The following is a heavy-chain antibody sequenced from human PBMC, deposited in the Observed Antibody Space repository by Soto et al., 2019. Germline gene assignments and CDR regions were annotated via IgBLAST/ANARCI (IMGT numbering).Heavy chain of an antibody. V-gene: IGHV3-33*01. CDR3: ARDLTSGYTDS. CDR2: IWHDGGRQ. J-gene: IGHJ5*01. D-gene: IGHD3-22*01. Sequence: QVHLVESGGGVVQPGGSLRLSCVASGFSYGGYGMHWVRQAPGKGLEWVAVIWHDGGRQYYADSVKGRFTVSRDNAKNTLSLQMNSLRAEDTAVYYCARDLTSGYTDSWGQGTLVIVSS. CDR1: GFSYGGYG.